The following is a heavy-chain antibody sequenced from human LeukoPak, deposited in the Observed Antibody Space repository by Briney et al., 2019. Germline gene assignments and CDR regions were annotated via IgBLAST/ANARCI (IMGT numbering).Heavy chain of an antibody. CDR3: ATGQGIAVAGPDY. CDR2: ISSSGSYI. CDR1: GFAFNTYS. Sequence: GGSLRLSCAASGFAFNTYSMNWVRQAPGKGLEWVSSISSSGSYIYYADSVKGRFTISRDNAKKSLYPQMNSLSAEDTAMYYCATGQGIAVAGPDYWGQGTLVTVSS. D-gene: IGHD6-19*01. J-gene: IGHJ4*02. V-gene: IGHV3-21*01.